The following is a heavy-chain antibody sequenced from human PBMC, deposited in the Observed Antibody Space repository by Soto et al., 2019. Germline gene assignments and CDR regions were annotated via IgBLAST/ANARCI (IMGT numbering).Heavy chain of an antibody. D-gene: IGHD2-15*01. Sequence: ASVKVSCKASGYTFTSYYMHWVRQAPGQGLEWMGIINPSGGSTSYAQKFQGRVTMTRDTSTSTVYMELSSLRSEDTAVYYCARDLGSQYCSGGSCLSENDYWGQGNLVTVSS. V-gene: IGHV1-46*01. CDR1: GYTFTSYY. J-gene: IGHJ4*02. CDR3: ARDLGSQYCSGGSCLSENDY. CDR2: INPSGGST.